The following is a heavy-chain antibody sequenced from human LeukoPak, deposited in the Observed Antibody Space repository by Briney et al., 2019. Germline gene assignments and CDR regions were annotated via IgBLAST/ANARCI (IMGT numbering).Heavy chain of an antibody. J-gene: IGHJ6*02. CDR2: ISSNGGST. CDR1: GFTFSSYA. V-gene: IGHV3-64*04. CDR3: ARTYTPIVVVPAAMVYYYYYYGMDV. D-gene: IGHD2-2*01. Sequence: GGSLRLSCSASGFTFSSYAMHWVRQAPGKGLEYVSAISSNGGSTYYADSVKGRFTISRDNAKNSLYLQMNSLRAEDTAVYYCARTYTPIVVVPAAMVYYYYYYGMDVWGQGTTVTVSS.